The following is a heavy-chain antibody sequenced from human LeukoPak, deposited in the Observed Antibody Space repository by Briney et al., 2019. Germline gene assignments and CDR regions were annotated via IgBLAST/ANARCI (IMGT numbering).Heavy chain of an antibody. J-gene: IGHJ5*02. V-gene: IGHV4-34*01. CDR1: GXSFSGYY. CDR2: INHSGST. D-gene: IGHD4-17*01. CDR3: ATCRDEFGDYGFTS. Sequence: PSETLSLTCAVYGXSFSGYYWSWIRQPPGKGLEWIGEINHSGSTNYNPSLKSRVTISVDTSKNQFSLKLSSVTAADTAVYYCATCRDEFGDYGFTSWGQGTLVTVSS.